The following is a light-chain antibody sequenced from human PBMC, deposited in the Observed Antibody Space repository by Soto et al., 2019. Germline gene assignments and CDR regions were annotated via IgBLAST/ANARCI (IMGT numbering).Light chain of an antibody. J-gene: IGKJ4*01. CDR1: QTINRSF. V-gene: IGKV3D-20*02. CDR2: DAS. Sequence: EIVLTQSPGTLSLSPGERATLSCRASQTINRSFLAWCQQKPGQAPRLLIYDASSRATGIPARFSGSGSGTDFTLTISSLEPEDFAVYYCQQRSNWPPSLTFGGGTKVDIK. CDR3: QQRSNWPPSLT.